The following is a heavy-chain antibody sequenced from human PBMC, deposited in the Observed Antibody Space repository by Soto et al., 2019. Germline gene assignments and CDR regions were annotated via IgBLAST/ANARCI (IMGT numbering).Heavy chain of an antibody. V-gene: IGHV4-59*01. D-gene: IGHD3-3*01. CDR3: ATVRANFDFCDY. CDR1: GGSISSYF. CDR2: MSYSGNT. Sequence: SETLSLTCTVSGGSISSYFWGWIRQPPGKGLEWIGYMSYSGNTNYNPSLKSRVTMSVDTSKNQFSMKLSSVTAADTAVYYCATVRANFDFCDYWGPGTLVTVSS. J-gene: IGHJ4*02.